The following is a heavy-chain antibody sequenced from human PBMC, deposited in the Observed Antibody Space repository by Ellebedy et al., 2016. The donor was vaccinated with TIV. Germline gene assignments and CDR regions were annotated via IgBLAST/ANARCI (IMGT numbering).Heavy chain of an antibody. CDR1: AYSFINYW. Sequence: GESLKISCQGSAYSFINYWIVWVRQMPGRDLEWMGIIDLSDSDTRYSPSFQGQVTISADRSVTTAYLHFNSLKPSDTAVYYCAKLGHRATPDDSWGQGTLVTVSS. V-gene: IGHV5-51*01. J-gene: IGHJ4*02. CDR2: IDLSDSDT. CDR3: AKLGHRATPDDS. D-gene: IGHD1-14*01.